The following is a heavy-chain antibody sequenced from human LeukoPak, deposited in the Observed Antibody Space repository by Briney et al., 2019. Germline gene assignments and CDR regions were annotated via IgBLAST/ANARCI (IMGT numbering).Heavy chain of an antibody. J-gene: IGHJ6*04. CDR3: ARENYYGSGGYGMDV. CDR1: GFTFSSNY. CDR2: IYSGGST. D-gene: IGHD3-10*01. V-gene: IGHV3-53*01. Sequence: PGGSLRLSCAASGFTFSSNYMSWVRQAPGKGLEGVSVIYSGGSTYYADSVKGRFTISRDNSKNTLYLQMNSLRAEDTAVYYCARENYYGSGGYGMDVWGKGTTVTVSS.